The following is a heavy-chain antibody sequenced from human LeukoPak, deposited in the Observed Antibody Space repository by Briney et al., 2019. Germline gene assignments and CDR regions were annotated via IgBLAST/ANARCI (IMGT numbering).Heavy chain of an antibody. J-gene: IGHJ4*02. CDR3: ARGVGYSYVYRY. Sequence: SETLSLTCIVSGGSISSYYWSWIRQPPGKGLEWIGEINHSGSTNYNPSLKSRVTISVDTSKNQFSLKLSSVTAADTAVYYCARGVGYSYVYRYWGQGTLVTVSS. D-gene: IGHD5-18*01. CDR2: INHSGST. V-gene: IGHV4-34*01. CDR1: GGSISSYY.